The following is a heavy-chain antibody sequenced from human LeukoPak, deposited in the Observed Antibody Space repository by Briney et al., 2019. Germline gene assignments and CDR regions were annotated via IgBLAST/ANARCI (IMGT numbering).Heavy chain of an antibody. CDR1: GGSISSYY. CDR2: IYYSGST. Sequence: SETLSLTCTVSGGSISSYYWSWIRQPPGTGLEWIGYIYYSGSTNYNPSLKSRVTISVDTSKNQFSLKLSSVTAADTAVYYCARGGHSGFDYWGQGTLVTVSS. V-gene: IGHV4-59*01. CDR3: ARGGHSGFDY. J-gene: IGHJ4*02. D-gene: IGHD5-12*01.